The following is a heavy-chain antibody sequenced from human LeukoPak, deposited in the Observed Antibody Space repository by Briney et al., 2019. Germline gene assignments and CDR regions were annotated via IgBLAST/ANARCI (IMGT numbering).Heavy chain of an antibody. CDR1: GFTFSSYA. Sequence: GGSLRLSCAASGFTFSSYAMHWVRQAPGKGLEWVAVISYDGSNKYYADSVKGRFTISRDNSKNTLYLQMNSLRAEDTAVYYCARGDLGIAAAGTGGDYFDYRGQGTLVTVSS. V-gene: IGHV3-30-3*01. D-gene: IGHD6-13*01. CDR3: ARGDLGIAAAGTGGDYFDY. J-gene: IGHJ4*02. CDR2: ISYDGSNK.